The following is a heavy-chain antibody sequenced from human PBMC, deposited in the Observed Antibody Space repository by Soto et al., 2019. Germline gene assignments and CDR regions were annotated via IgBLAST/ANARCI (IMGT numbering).Heavy chain of an antibody. V-gene: IGHV1-8*01. Sequence: GASVKVSCKASGYTFTSYDINWVRQATGQGLEWMGWMNPNSGNTGYAQKFQGRVTMTRNTSISTAYMELSSLRSEDTAVYYCAREVTNYYDSSGYHPYRGRQNWFDPWGQGTLVTVSS. CDR1: GYTFTSYD. D-gene: IGHD3-22*01. CDR3: AREVTNYYDSSGYHPYRGRQNWFDP. J-gene: IGHJ5*02. CDR2: MNPNSGNT.